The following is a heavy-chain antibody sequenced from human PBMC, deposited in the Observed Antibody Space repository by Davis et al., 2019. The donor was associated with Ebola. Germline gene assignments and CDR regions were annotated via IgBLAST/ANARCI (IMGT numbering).Heavy chain of an antibody. J-gene: IGHJ4*02. Sequence: ASVKVSCKASGYTFTSYDINWVRQATGQGLEWMGWMNPNSGNTGYAQKFQGRVTMTRNTSISTAYMELSSLRSEDTAVYYCARDRVTTVTPFDYWGQGTLVTVSS. CDR1: GYTFTSYD. CDR2: MNPNSGNT. CDR3: ARDRVTTVTPFDY. D-gene: IGHD4-17*01. V-gene: IGHV1-8*01.